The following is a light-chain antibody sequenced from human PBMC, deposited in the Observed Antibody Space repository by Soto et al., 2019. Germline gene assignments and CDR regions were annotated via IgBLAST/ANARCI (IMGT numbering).Light chain of an antibody. CDR3: QQYDSYEWT. CDR1: QSIRSW. Sequence: DIQMTQSPSTLSASIGDRVTITCRASQSIRSWLAWYQQKPGKAPKLLIYDASSLESGVPSRFRGSGSGTEFTLTISSLQPDDFATYYCQQYDSYEWTFGQGTKLEIK. CDR2: DAS. V-gene: IGKV1-5*01. J-gene: IGKJ2*02.